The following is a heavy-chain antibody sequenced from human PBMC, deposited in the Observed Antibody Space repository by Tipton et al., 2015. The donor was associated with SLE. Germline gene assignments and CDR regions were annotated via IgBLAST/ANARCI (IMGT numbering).Heavy chain of an antibody. J-gene: IGHJ6*02. Sequence: TLSLTCTVSGGSISSYYWTWIRQPPGQGLEWIGHIFYTGSTRYNPSLKSRVTISVDTSKSQFSLKLSSVTAADTAVYYCARDSLNWGSYYHGMDVWGQGTTVTVSS. CDR1: GGSISSYY. D-gene: IGHD3-16*01. CDR3: ARDSLNWGSYYHGMDV. V-gene: IGHV4-59*01. CDR2: IFYTGST.